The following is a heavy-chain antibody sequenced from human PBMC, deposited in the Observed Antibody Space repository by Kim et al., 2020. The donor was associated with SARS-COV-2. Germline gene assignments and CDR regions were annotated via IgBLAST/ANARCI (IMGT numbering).Heavy chain of an antibody. Sequence: TANYAQKFQGRVTITADESTSTAYMELSSLRSEDTAVYYCARDMWELPGYWGQGTLVTVSS. D-gene: IGHD1-26*01. CDR3: ARDMWELPGY. CDR2: TA. V-gene: IGHV1-69*01. J-gene: IGHJ4*02.